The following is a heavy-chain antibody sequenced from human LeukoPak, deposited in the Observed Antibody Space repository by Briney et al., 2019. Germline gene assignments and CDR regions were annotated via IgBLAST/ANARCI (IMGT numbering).Heavy chain of an antibody. D-gene: IGHD6-13*01. Sequence: GGSLRLSCTASGFSLSGFSFNCVRQAPGQGLEWVSCISTRGSYIYYADSVKGRFTISRDNARNSVYLQMNRLRAEDTAVYYCARGADRYSSITNWFDPWGQGTLVTVSS. CDR2: ISTRGSYI. V-gene: IGHV3-21*01. CDR1: GFSLSGFS. CDR3: ARGADRYSSITNWFDP. J-gene: IGHJ5*02.